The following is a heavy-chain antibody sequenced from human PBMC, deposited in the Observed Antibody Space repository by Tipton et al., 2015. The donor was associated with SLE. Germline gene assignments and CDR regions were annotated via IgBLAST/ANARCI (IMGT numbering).Heavy chain of an antibody. J-gene: IGHJ5*02. CDR2: IYYRGST. Sequence: TLSLTCAVSGFSIRSGYYLGWIRQPPGKGLEWIGSIYYRGSTNYNPSLKSRVTISVDTSKNQFSLKLSSVTAADTAVYYCARDLAVKGWVDPWGQGTLITVSS. CDR3: ARDLAVKGWVDP. V-gene: IGHV4-38-2*01. CDR1: GFSIRSGYY.